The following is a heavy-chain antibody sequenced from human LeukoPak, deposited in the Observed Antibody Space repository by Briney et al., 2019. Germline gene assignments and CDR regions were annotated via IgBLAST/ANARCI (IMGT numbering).Heavy chain of an antibody. CDR2: ISSDGSST. CDR3: ARRESSGHYDY. D-gene: IGHD3-22*01. J-gene: IGHJ4*02. Sequence: GSLRLSCAASGFTFSRYAMHWVRQAPGKGLEYVSAISSDGSSTYYANAVKGRFTISRDNSKNTLYLQMGSLRAEDMAVYYCARRESSGHYDYWGQGTLVTVSS. V-gene: IGHV3-64*01. CDR1: GFTFSRYA.